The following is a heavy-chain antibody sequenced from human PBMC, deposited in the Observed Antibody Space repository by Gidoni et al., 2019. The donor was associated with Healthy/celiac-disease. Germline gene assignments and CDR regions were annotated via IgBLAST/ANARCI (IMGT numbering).Heavy chain of an antibody. Sequence: QVQLQQWGAGLLKPSETLSLTCAVYGGSFSGYYGSWIRQPPGKWLEWIGEINHSGSTNYNPSLKSRVTISVDTSKNQFSLKLSSWTAADTAVYYCARPGGGKREYVDYWGQGTLVTVSS. J-gene: IGHJ4*02. D-gene: IGHD1-26*01. CDR1: GGSFSGYY. CDR3: ARPGGGKREYVDY. V-gene: IGHV4-34*01. CDR2: INHSGST.